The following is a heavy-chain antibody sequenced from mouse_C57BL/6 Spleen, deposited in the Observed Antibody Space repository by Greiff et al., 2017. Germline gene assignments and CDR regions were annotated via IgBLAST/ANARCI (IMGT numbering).Heavy chain of an antibody. Sequence: VQLQQPGAELVRPGTSVKLSCKASGYTFTSYWMHWVKQRPGQGLEWIGVIDPSDSYTNYNQKFKGKATLTVDTSSSTAYMQLSSLTSEDSAVYYCARFEGELRPYYFDYWGQGTTLTVSS. CDR2: IDPSDSYT. D-gene: IGHD3-2*02. CDR3: ARFEGELRPYYFDY. J-gene: IGHJ2*01. V-gene: IGHV1-59*01. CDR1: GYTFTSYW.